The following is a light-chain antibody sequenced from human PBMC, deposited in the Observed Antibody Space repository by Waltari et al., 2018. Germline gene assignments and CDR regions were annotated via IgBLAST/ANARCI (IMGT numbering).Light chain of an antibody. J-gene: IGKJ4*01. V-gene: IGKV4-1*01. Sequence: DIVMSQSPDSLAVSLGERATINCKSSQSVLYSSNNKNYLAWYQQKPGQPPKLLIYWASTRESGVPYRFSGSGSGTDFTLTISSLQAEDVAVYYCQQFYTPTTFGGGTKVEIK. CDR1: QSVLYSSNNKNY. CDR2: WAS. CDR3: QQFYTPTT.